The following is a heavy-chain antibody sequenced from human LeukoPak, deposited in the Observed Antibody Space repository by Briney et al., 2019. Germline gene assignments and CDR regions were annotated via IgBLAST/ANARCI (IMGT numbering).Heavy chain of an antibody. D-gene: IGHD2-15*01. CDR1: GYSISSGYY. J-gene: IGHJ3*02. CDR2: IYHCGST. V-gene: IGHV4-38-2*01. Sequence: SETLSLTCAVSGYSISSGYYWGWIRQPPGKGLEWIGSIYHCGSTYYNPSLKSRVTISVDTSKNQFSLKLSSVIAADTAVYYCALPYCSGGSCYSVGAFDIWGQGTMVTVSS. CDR3: ALPYCSGGSCYSVGAFDI.